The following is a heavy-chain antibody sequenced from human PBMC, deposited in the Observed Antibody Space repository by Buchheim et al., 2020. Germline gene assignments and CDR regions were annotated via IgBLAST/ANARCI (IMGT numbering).Heavy chain of an antibody. CDR2: ISYDGGNK. CDR1: GFTFSSYA. D-gene: IGHD6-13*01. J-gene: IGHJ4*02. CDR3: ASEGYSSSWTLDY. V-gene: IGHV3-30-3*01. Sequence: QVQLVESGGGVVQPGRSLRLSCPASGFTFSSYAMHWVRQAPGKGLEWVAVISYDGGNKYYADSVKGRFTISRDNSKNTLYLQMNSLRDEDTAVYYCASEGYSSSWTLDYWGQGTL.